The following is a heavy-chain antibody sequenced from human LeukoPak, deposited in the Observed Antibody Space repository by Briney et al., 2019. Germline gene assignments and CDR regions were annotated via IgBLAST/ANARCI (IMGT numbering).Heavy chain of an antibody. D-gene: IGHD6-19*01. CDR1: GDSVSSNSAA. CDR3: ARDHSRGWYPTETYYFDY. Sequence: SQTLSLTCAISGDSVSSNSAAWNWISQSPSRGLEWLGRTYYRSKWYNDYAVSVKSRITINPDTSKNQFSLQLNSVTPEDTAVYYCARDHSRGWYPTETYYFDYWGQGTLVTVSS. CDR2: TYYRSKWYN. V-gene: IGHV6-1*01. J-gene: IGHJ4*02.